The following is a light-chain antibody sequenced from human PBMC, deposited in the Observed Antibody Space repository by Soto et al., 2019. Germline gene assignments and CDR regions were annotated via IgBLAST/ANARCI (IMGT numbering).Light chain of an antibody. J-gene: IGKJ3*01. CDR1: QSVSSN. V-gene: IGKV3-15*01. CDR3: QQYNNWPT. CDR2: GAS. Sequence: EIVMTQSPATLSVSPGERATLSCRASQSVSSNLAWYQQKPGQAPRLLIYGASTRAAGIPARFSGSGSGTEFTLTIHSLQSEDLAVYHCQQYNNWPTFGPGTKVDI.